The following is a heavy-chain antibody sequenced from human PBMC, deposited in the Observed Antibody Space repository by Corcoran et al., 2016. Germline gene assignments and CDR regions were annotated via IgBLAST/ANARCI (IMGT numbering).Heavy chain of an antibody. Sequence: QVQLVESGGGVVQPGRSLRLSCAASGFTFSSYGMHWVRQAPGKGLEWVAVIWYDGSNKYYADSVKGRFTISRDNSKNTLYLQMNRVRSEDTSGYYCAREGVVGYSRPPTQSNWFDPWGQGTLVTVSS. CDR2: IWYDGSNK. CDR1: GFTFSSYG. CDR3: AREGVVGYSRPPTQSNWFDP. V-gene: IGHV3-33*01. J-gene: IGHJ5*02. D-gene: IGHD6-13*01.